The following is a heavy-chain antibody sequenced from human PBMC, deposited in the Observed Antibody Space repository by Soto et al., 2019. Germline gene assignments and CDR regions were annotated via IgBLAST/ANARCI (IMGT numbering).Heavy chain of an antibody. J-gene: IGHJ4*02. Sequence: PGGSLRLSCAASGFTFSSYAMSWVRQAPGKGLEWVSAISGSGGSTYYADSVKGRFTISRDNSKKQFYLNLTSVTAADTAVYFCARSYSNGWYSSGYWGQGTLVTVSS. CDR3: ARSYSNGWYSSGY. V-gene: IGHV3-23*01. CDR2: ISGSGGST. CDR1: GFTFSSYA. D-gene: IGHD6-19*01.